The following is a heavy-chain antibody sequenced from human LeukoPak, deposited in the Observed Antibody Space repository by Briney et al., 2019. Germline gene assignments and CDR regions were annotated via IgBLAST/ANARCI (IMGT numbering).Heavy chain of an antibody. CDR3: ARARGPSLGSAYDY. V-gene: IGHV4-31*11. CDR2: IYYTGST. D-gene: IGHD3-22*01. CDR1: GGSISSGGYS. J-gene: IGHJ4*02. Sequence: PSETLSLTCAVSGGSISSGGYSWSWIRKPPGNGLEWIGYIYYTGSTYYNPSLKSRVTISVDTSKNQFSLKLSSVTAADTAVYYCARARGPSLGSAYDYWGQGTLVTVSS.